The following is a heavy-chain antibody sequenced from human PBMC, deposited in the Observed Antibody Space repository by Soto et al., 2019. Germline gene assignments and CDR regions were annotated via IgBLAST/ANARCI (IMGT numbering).Heavy chain of an antibody. CDR1: GFTFSSYG. V-gene: IGHV3-30*18. Sequence: PGGSLRLSCAASGFTFSSYGMHWVRQAPGKGLEWVAVISYDGSNKYYADSVKGRFTISRDNSKNTLYLQMNSLRAEDTAVYYCAKVVSQYCSGGSCYSDYYYGMDVWGQGTTVTVSS. CDR2: ISYDGSNK. J-gene: IGHJ6*02. D-gene: IGHD2-15*01. CDR3: AKVVSQYCSGGSCYSDYYYGMDV.